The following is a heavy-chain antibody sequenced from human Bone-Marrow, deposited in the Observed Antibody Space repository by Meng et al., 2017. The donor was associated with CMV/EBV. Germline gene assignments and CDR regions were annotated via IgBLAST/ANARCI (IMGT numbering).Heavy chain of an antibody. CDR2: IYPGDSDT. J-gene: IGHJ4*02. V-gene: IGHV5-51*01. D-gene: IGHD1-20*01. CDR1: GYSFTSYW. Sequence: KVSCKGSGYSFTSYWIGWVRQMPGKGLEWMGIIYPGDSDTRYSPSFQGQVTISADKSISTAYLQWSSLKASDTAMYYCARREVGPNWNYFGYGGQGKLVHVAS. CDR3: ARREVGPNWNYFGY.